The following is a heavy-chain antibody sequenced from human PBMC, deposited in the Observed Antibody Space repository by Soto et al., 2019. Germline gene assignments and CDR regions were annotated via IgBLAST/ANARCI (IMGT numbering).Heavy chain of an antibody. J-gene: IGHJ5*02. CDR1: GFTFSSYG. D-gene: IGHD6-13*01. CDR2: IWDDGGEK. CDR3: ARYVSSRYNNWIDP. Sequence: QVQLVESGGGVVQPGRSLRLSCAASGFTFSSYGMHWVRQAPGKGLEWVAVIWDDGGEKYYADSVKGRFTISRDNSKNTLYLQMNSLSAEDPAVYYCARYVSSRYNNWIDPWGQGTLVTVSS. V-gene: IGHV3-33*01.